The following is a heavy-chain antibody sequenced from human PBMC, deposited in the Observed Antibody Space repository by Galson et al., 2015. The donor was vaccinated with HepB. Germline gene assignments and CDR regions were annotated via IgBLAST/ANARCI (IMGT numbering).Heavy chain of an antibody. CDR2: ISNDGTIT. Sequence: SLRLSCAASGFTFSHYWMHWVRQVPGKGLAWVSLISNDGTITDYADSGKGRFTISRDNARNTVYLQMDSLRAEDTAVYYCARVYSGWYWFDSWGQGTLVTVSS. D-gene: IGHD6-19*01. CDR1: GFTFSHYW. J-gene: IGHJ5*01. V-gene: IGHV3-74*01. CDR3: ARVYSGWYWFDS.